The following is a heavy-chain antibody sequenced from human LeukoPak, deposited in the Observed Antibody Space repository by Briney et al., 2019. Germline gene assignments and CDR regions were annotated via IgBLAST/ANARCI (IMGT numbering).Heavy chain of an antibody. CDR2: IIPIFGTA. D-gene: IGHD2-15*01. Sequence: ASVKVSCXASGYTFTSYGISWVRQAPGQGLEWMGGIIPIFGTANYAQKFQGRVTITADESTSTAYMELSSLRSEDTAVYYCARVIAATYYYYYYMDVWGKGTTVTVSS. CDR3: ARVIAATYYYYYYMDV. J-gene: IGHJ6*03. V-gene: IGHV1-69*13. CDR1: GYTFTSYG.